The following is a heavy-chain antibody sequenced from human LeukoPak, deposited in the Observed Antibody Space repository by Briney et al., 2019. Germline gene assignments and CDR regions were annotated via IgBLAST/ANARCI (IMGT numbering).Heavy chain of an antibody. D-gene: IGHD2-21*01. V-gene: IGHV3-23*01. CDR1: GFTFSSYA. CDR2: ISGSGGST. Sequence: PGGSLRLSCAASGFTFSSYAMSWVRQAPGKGLEWVSAISGSGGSTYYADSVKGRFTIPRDNSKNTLYLQMNSLRAEDTAVYYCAKWPWPSGIGFDYWGQGTLVTVSS. CDR3: AKWPWPSGIGFDY. J-gene: IGHJ4*02.